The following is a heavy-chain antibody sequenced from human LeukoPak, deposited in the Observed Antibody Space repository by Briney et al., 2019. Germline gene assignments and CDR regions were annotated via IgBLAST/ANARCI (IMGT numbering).Heavy chain of an antibody. CDR1: GYTFTSYD. V-gene: IGHV1-2*02. D-gene: IGHD2-21*02. Sequence: ASVKVSCKASGYTFTSYDINWVRQATGQGLEWMGWINPNSGGTNYAQKFQGRVTMTRDTSISTAYMELSRLRSDDTAVYYCARSSTSIVVVTANSDYWGQGTLVTVSS. CDR3: ARSSTSIVVVTANSDY. CDR2: INPNSGGT. J-gene: IGHJ4*02.